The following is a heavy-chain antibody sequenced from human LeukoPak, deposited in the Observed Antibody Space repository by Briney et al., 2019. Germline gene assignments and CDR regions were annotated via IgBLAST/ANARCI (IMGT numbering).Heavy chain of an antibody. CDR1: GYTFTSYG. D-gene: IGHD6-13*01. CDR3: AREGRIAAAGTPNDY. J-gene: IGHJ4*02. Sequence: GASVNVSCKASGYTFTSYGISWVRQAPGQGLEWMGWISAYNGNTNYAQKLQGRVTMTTDTSTSTAYMELRSLRSDDTAVYYCAREGRIAAAGTPNDYWGQGTLVTVSS. V-gene: IGHV1-18*01. CDR2: ISAYNGNT.